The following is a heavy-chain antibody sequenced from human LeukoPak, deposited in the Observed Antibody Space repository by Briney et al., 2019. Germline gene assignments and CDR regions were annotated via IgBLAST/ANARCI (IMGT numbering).Heavy chain of an antibody. CDR1: GFTFSGSA. J-gene: IGHJ4*02. CDR3: AKDGEYQLPSPYYFDY. CDR2: IRSKANSYAT. D-gene: IGHD2-2*01. V-gene: IGHV3-73*01. Sequence: PGGSLRLSCAASGFTFSGSAMHWVRQASGKGLEWVGRIRSKANSYATAYAASVKGRFTISKDNSKNTLYLQMNSLRAEDTAVYYCAKDGEYQLPSPYYFDYWGQGTLVTVSS.